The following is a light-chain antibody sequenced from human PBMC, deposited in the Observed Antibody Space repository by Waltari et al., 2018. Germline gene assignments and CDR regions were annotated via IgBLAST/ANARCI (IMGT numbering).Light chain of an antibody. J-gene: IGLJ1*01. CDR3: SSYRSSSPHV. CDR2: DVT. V-gene: IGLV2-14*03. CDR1: SSDVGGYNS. Sequence: QSALTQPASVSGSPGQSITISCTGTSSDVGGYNSVSWYQQHPGRAPKLIIYDVTNRPSGVSVRFSGSKSGNTASLTISGLQAEDEADYYCSSYRSSSPHVFGSGTKVTVL.